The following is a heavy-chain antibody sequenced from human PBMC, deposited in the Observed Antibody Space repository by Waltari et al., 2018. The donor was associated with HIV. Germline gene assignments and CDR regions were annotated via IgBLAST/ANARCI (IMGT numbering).Heavy chain of an antibody. D-gene: IGHD3-16*01. Sequence: EAQLSDSGGALAQPGESLRLSCTTSGFTFDEYVINWVRPAPGKGLEWVASISVSGDVTSSGDSVKGRFTMSRDSSKKTVHLVMMDLRVEDTAIYFCAKDQFPLPQRLHAFDSWGRGTLVTVSS. CDR2: ISVSGDVT. CDR1: GFTFDEYV. J-gene: IGHJ4*02. V-gene: IGHV3-23*01. CDR3: AKDQFPLPQRLHAFDS.